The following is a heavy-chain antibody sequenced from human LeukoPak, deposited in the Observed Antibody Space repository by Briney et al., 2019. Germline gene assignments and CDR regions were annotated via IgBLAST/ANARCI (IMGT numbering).Heavy chain of an antibody. CDR2: ITSKADGGTP. CDR1: GFSFSNAR. CDR3: TTSSGTGGFSY. Sequence: GGSLRLSCAASGFSFSNARMNWVRHAPGKGLEWVGRITSKADGGTPDYAAPVKGRFTISRDDSENTLYLHMNSLISEDSAVYYCTTSSGTGGFSYWGQGSLVTVSS. V-gene: IGHV3-15*01. J-gene: IGHJ4*02. D-gene: IGHD3-22*01.